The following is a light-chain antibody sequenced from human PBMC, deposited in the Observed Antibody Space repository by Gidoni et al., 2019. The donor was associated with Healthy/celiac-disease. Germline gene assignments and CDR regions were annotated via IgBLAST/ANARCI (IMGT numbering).Light chain of an antibody. J-gene: IGLJ2*01. Sequence: SYELTQPPSVSVSPGQTASITCSGDKLGEKYACWYQQKPGQSPVLVIYQDSKRPSGIPERFSGSNSGNTATLTISGTQAMDEADYYCQAWDSPTAVFGGGTKLTVL. CDR1: KLGEKY. CDR3: QAWDSPTAV. CDR2: QDS. V-gene: IGLV3-1*01.